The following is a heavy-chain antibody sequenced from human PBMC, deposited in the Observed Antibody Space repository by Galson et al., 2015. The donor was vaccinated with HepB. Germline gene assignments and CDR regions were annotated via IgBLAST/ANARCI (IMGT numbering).Heavy chain of an antibody. CDR2: IYPGDSDT. V-gene: IGHV5-51*01. J-gene: IGHJ6*03. D-gene: IGHD4-11*01. CDR3: TTYSNYVGGIWYIDV. CDR1: GYSFTTYW. Sequence: QSGAEVKKPGESLKISCKGSGYSFTTYWIGWVRQMPGKGLEWMGIIYPGDSDTRYSPSFQGQVTMSADKSISTAYLQWSSLKASDTAMYYCTTYSNYVGGIWYIDVWGKGTTVTVSS.